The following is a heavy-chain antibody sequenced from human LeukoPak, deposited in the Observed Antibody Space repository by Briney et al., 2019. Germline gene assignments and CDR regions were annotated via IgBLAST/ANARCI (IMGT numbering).Heavy chain of an antibody. V-gene: IGHV3-21*01. Sequence: GGSLRLSCAASGFTFSSYSMNWVRQAPGKGLEWVSSISSSSRYIYYADSVKGRFTISRDNAKNSLYLQMNSLRAEDTAVYYCAGADSSSWSREYYYYYYGMDVWGQGTTVTASS. CDR2: ISSSSRYI. J-gene: IGHJ6*02. CDR3: AGADSSSWSREYYYYYYGMDV. CDR1: GFTFSSYS. D-gene: IGHD6-13*01.